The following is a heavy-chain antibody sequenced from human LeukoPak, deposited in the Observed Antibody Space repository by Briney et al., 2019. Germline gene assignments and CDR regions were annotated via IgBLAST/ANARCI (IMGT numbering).Heavy chain of an antibody. CDR1: GFTFSTFA. CDR2: ISASDTST. CDR3: AKARATIYYFDC. D-gene: IGHD5-12*01. Sequence: PGGSLRLSCAASGFTFSTFAMSWVRQAPGKGLEWVSAISASDTSTYYADSVKGRFTISRDNSKNTLYLQMNSLSAEDTAVYYCAKARATIYYFDCWGQGTLVTVSS. V-gene: IGHV3-23*01. J-gene: IGHJ4*02.